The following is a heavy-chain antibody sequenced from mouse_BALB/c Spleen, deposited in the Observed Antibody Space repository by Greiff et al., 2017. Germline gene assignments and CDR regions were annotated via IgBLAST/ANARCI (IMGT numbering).Heavy chain of an antibody. CDR1: GFTFSSYG. Sequence: EVKLMESGGDLVKPGGSLKLSCAASGFTFSSYGMSWVRQTPDKRLEWVATISSGGSYTYYPDSVKGRFTISRDNAKNTLYLQMSSLKSEDTAMYYCARQLGRYAMDYWGQGTSVTVSS. CDR3: ARQLGRYAMDY. V-gene: IGHV5-6*01. J-gene: IGHJ4*01. D-gene: IGHD4-1*01. CDR2: ISSGGSYT.